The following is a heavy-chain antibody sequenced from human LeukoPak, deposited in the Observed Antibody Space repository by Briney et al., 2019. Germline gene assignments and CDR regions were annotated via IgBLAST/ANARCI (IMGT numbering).Heavy chain of an antibody. V-gene: IGHV3-23*01. CDR2: ISGSGGTT. CDR3: AKDTRGSTSYSYHYGMDV. Sequence: PGGSLRLSCVTSGFTFSSYAMSWVRQAPGKGLEWVSDISGSGGTTYYADSVKGRFTISRDNSKSTLYLQMNSLRAEDTAVYYCAKDTRGSTSYSYHYGMDVWGQGTTVTVPS. CDR1: GFTFSSYA. D-gene: IGHD1-26*01. J-gene: IGHJ6*02.